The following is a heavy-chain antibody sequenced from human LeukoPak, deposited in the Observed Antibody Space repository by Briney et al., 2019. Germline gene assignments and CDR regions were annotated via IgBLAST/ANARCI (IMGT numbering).Heavy chain of an antibody. J-gene: IGHJ6*02. CDR2: IIPILGIA. CDR1: GGTFSSYA. D-gene: IGHD3-10*01. V-gene: IGHV1-69*04. Sequence: ASVKVSCKASGGTFSSYAISWVRQAPGQGLEWMGRIIPILGIANYAQKFQGRVTITADKSTSTAYMELSSLRSEDTAVYYCARLSLRDTYYYYGMDVWGQGTTVTVSS. CDR3: ARLSLRDTYYYYGMDV.